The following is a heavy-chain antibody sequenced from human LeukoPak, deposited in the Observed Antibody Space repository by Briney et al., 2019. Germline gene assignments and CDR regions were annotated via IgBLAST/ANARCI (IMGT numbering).Heavy chain of an antibody. CDR1: GFTFSSYS. V-gene: IGHV3-21*01. CDR3: ATRGNWFDP. Sequence: GGSLRLSCAASGFTFSSYSMNWVRQAPGKGLEWVSSISSSSSYIYYAHSVKGRFTISRDNAKNSLYLQMNSLRAEDTAVYYCATRGNWFDPWGQGTLVTVSS. D-gene: IGHD3-10*01. CDR2: ISSSSSYI. J-gene: IGHJ5*02.